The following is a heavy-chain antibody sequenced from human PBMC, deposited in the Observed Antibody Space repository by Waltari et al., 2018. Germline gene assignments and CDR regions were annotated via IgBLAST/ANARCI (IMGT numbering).Heavy chain of an antibody. D-gene: IGHD3-10*01. Sequence: QVQLQESGPGLVKPSQTLSLTCTVSGGSISSGSYYWSCLRQPAGKGLEWIGYIYTSGSTNYNPSLKSRVTISVDTSKNQFSLKLSSVTAADTAVYYCARDPLYGSGSYFDYWGQGTLVTVSS. CDR2: IYTSGST. CDR3: ARDPLYGSGSYFDY. V-gene: IGHV4-61*09. CDR1: GGSISSGSYY. J-gene: IGHJ4*02.